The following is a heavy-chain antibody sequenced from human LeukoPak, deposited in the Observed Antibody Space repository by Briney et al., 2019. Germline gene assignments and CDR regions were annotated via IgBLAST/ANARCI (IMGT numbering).Heavy chain of an antibody. CDR3: ARALGGYCSSTSCVLPRPHFDP. V-gene: IGHV4-59*08. J-gene: IGHJ5*02. D-gene: IGHD2-2*01. CDR2: IYYSGST. CDR1: GGSFSGYY. Sequence: SETLSLTCAVYGGSFSGYYWSWIRQPPGKGLEWIGYIYYSGSTNYNPSLKSRVTISVDTSKNQFSLKLSSVTAADTAVYYCARALGGYCSSTSCVLPRPHFDPWGQGTLVTVSS.